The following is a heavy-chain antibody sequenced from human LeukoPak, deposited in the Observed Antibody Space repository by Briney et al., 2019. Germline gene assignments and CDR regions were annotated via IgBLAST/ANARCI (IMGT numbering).Heavy chain of an antibody. Sequence: QAGGSLRLSCATSEFIFSTYALSWVRQAPGKVLEWASSISGSGGSTYHADSVKGRFTISRDSSKNTLYMQMNSLRAEDTAIYYCARVIRTAPGKGYFDYWGQGTLVTVSS. CDR2: ISGSGGST. D-gene: IGHD6-13*01. CDR1: EFIFSTYA. V-gene: IGHV3-23*01. CDR3: ARVIRTAPGKGYFDY. J-gene: IGHJ4*02.